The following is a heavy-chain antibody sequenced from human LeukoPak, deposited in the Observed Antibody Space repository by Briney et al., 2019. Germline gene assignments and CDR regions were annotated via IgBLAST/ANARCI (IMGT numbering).Heavy chain of an antibody. V-gene: IGHV1-2*02. Sequence: ASVKVSCKASGYTFTGYYMHWVRQTPGQGLEWMGWINPNSGGTNYAQKFQGRVTMTRDTSISTAYMELSRLRSDDTAVYYCARDLCSGGSCLYYFDYWGQGTLVTVSS. CDR1: GYTFTGYY. CDR3: ARDLCSGGSCLYYFDY. D-gene: IGHD2-15*01. CDR2: INPNSGGT. J-gene: IGHJ4*02.